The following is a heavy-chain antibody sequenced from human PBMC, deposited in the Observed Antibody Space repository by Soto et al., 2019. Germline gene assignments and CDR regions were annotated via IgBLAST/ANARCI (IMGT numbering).Heavy chain of an antibody. Sequence: VGSLRLSCAASGFTVSSNYLTWVRQAPGRGLKWVSVLYPDGRAHYADSVKGRFTISRDNSKNTLYLQMNSLRAEDTAVYYCAKDGSADYWGQGTLVTVSS. CDR1: GFTVSSNY. CDR3: AKDGSADY. D-gene: IGHD3-10*01. J-gene: IGHJ4*02. V-gene: IGHV3-53*01. CDR2: LYPDGRA.